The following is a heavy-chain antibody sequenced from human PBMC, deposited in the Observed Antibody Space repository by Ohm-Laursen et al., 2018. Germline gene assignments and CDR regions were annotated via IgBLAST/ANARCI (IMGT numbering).Heavy chain of an antibody. CDR2: ISDSGSST. Sequence: SLRLSCTASGFTFSSYAINWVRQGPGKGLEWVSTISDSGSSTYYADSVKGRFTISRDNSKNTLFLQMNSLRAEDTAVYYCAKGRYYYDSSGYYFGAFDIWGQGTMVTVSS. V-gene: IGHV3-23*01. J-gene: IGHJ3*02. D-gene: IGHD3-22*01. CDR3: AKGRYYYDSSGYYFGAFDI. CDR1: GFTFSSYA.